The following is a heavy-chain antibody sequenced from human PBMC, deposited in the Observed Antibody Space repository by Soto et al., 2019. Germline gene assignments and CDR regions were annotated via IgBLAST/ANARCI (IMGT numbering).Heavy chain of an antibody. D-gene: IGHD3-22*01. CDR2: IYHSGST. CDR3: ARANYFDSSGPFDY. V-gene: IGHV4-30-4*01. Sequence: SETLSLTCTVSGGSISSGDYYWSWIRQPPGKGPEWIGYIYHSGSTYYNPSLESRVTLSVDTSRKQFSLKVSSVTAADTAVYYCARANYFDSSGPFDYWGPGTLVTVSS. J-gene: IGHJ4*02. CDR1: GGSISSGDYY.